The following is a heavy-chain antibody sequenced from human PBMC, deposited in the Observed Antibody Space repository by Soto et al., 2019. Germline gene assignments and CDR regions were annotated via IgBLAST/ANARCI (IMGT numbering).Heavy chain of an antibody. D-gene: IGHD4-17*01. CDR2: ISAYNGNT. J-gene: IGHJ3*02. V-gene: IGHV1-18*01. CDR3: ARGVPLVDYHDVFDI. Sequence: GASVKVSCKASGYTFTSYGISWVRQAPGQGLEWMGWISAYNGNTNYAQKLQGRVTMTTDTSTSTAYMELRSLRSDDTAVYYCARGVPLVDYHDVFDIWGQGTMVTVSS. CDR1: GYTFTSYG.